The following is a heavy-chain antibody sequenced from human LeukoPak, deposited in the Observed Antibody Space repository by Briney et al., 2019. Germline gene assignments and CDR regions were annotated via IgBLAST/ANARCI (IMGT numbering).Heavy chain of an antibody. Sequence: PGGSLRLSCAASGFTFSSYAMSWVRQAPGKGLEWVSAISGSGGSTYYADSVKGRFTFSRDNSKNTLYLQMNSLSAEDTAVYYCEKDLGGSGDYRPFWGQGSVVTVSS. CDR2: ISGSGGST. V-gene: IGHV3-23*01. D-gene: IGHD2-21*02. CDR1: GFTFSSYA. J-gene: IGHJ4*02. CDR3: EKDLGGSGDYRPF.